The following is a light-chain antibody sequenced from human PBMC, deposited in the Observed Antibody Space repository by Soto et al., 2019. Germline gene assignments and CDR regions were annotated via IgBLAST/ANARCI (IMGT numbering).Light chain of an antibody. J-gene: IGKJ4*01. CDR2: GVS. Sequence: EIVLTQSPGTLSLSPGERATLSCRASQSVSSYLAWYQQKPGQAPRLLIYGVSSRATGIPDRFSGGGSGTDFTLTISRLEPEDFAVYYCQQYVTSPLTFGGGTTVEI. CDR3: QQYVTSPLT. V-gene: IGKV3-20*01. CDR1: QSVSSY.